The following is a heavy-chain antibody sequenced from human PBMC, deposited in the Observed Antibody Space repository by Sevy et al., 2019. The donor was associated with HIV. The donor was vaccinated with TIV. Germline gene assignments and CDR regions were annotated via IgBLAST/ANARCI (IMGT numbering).Heavy chain of an antibody. CDR1: GFTFDDYA. CDR2: INWKTDNV. CDR3: ARNTYYLDSTGFGAFDI. Sequence: GGSLRLSCAASGFTFDDYAMSWVRQAPGKGLEWVSAINWKTDNVGYADSVKGRFTISRDNAKRSLYLQMNSLRPEDTALYHCARNTYYLDSTGFGAFDIWGQGIMVTV. V-gene: IGHV3-20*01. J-gene: IGHJ3*02. D-gene: IGHD3-22*01.